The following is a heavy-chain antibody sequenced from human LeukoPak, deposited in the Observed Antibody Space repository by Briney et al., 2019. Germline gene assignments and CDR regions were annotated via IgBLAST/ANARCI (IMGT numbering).Heavy chain of an antibody. CDR1: AFTFNNYD. CDR2: IRYDGSNK. V-gene: IGHV3-30*02. J-gene: IGHJ4*02. D-gene: IGHD3-10*01. Sequence: GGSLRLSCAASAFTFNNYDMHWVRQAPGKGLEWVAFIRYDGSNKYYADFVEGRFTISRDNSKNTLYLLMNSLRAEDTVVYYCAKDSGSYYTSDYWGQGTLVTVSS. CDR3: AKDSGSYYTSDY.